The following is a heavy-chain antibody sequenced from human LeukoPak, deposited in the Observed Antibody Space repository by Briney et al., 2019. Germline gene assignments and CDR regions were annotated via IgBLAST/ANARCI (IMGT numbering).Heavy chain of an antibody. D-gene: IGHD1-26*01. V-gene: IGHV1-58*02. J-gene: IGHJ4*02. CDR3: AAVQVGANYYFDY. CDR1: GFTFSSSA. Sequence: SVKVSCKASGFTFSSSAMQWVRQARGQRLEWIGWIVVGSGNTNYAQKFQERVTITRDMSTSTAYMELSSLRSEDTAAYYCAAVQVGANYYFDYWGQGTLVTVSS. CDR2: IVVGSGNT.